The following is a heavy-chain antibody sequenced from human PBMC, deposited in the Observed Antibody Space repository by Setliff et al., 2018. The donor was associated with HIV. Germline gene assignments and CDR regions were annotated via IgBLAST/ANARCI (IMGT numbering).Heavy chain of an antibody. J-gene: IGHJ6*03. V-gene: IGHV1-69*02. D-gene: IGHD3-3*01. CDR1: RSTFNSHT. Sequence: SVKVSCKASRSTFNSHTINGVRQAPGQGLDWMGRIIPILGVANYPQRFQGKVTITADKSTSTAYMELTSLRFDGTAMYYCVRGVQSPPHYSYYYMDVWGEGTMVTVSS. CDR3: VRGVQSPPHYSYYYMDV. CDR2: IIPILGVA.